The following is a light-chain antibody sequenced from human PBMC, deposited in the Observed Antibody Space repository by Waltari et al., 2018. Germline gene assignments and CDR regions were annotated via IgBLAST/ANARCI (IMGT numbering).Light chain of an antibody. Sequence: SYVLTQPPSVSVAPGQTAKISCAGDILRSTTVHRYQHKAGQAPAMVVYDDSGRPSGVPERFSGSNSGDAATLTISRVEAGDEAAYYCQIWDTFTDQVVFGGGTKLTVL. CDR3: QIWDTFTDQVV. J-gene: IGLJ2*01. CDR1: ILRSTT. V-gene: IGLV3-21*02. CDR2: DDS.